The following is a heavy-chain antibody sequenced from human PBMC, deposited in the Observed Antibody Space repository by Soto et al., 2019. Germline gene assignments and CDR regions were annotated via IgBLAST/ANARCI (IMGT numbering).Heavy chain of an antibody. V-gene: IGHV3-7*03. CDR3: ARDQLILPAHDFFYGSDV. CDR2: TPQEGGYG. J-gene: IGHJ6*02. D-gene: IGHD2-15*01. CDR1: GFTFSMYS. Sequence: DVQLVEAGGGLVQPGESLKLSCEVSGFTFSMYSMSWVRQAPGKGLEWEAKTPQEGGYGHYLDSVKGLCIISRDNAKNSLYLQMNSLRGDDTAVYYCARDQLILPAHDFFYGSDVWGQGATVTVS.